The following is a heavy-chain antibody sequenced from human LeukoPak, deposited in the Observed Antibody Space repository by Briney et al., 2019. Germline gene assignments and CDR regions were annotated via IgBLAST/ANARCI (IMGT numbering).Heavy chain of an antibody. V-gene: IGHV3-21*01. CDR1: GFTFSSYG. D-gene: IGHD2-2*01. CDR3: AREGYCSRTSCYYYYYMDV. CDR2: ISSSSSYI. J-gene: IGHJ6*03. Sequence: GGSLRLSCAASGFTFSSYGMNWVRQAPGKGLEWVSAISSSSSYIYYADSVKGRFTISRDNAKNSLYLQMNSLRAEDTAVYYCAREGYCSRTSCYYYYYMDVWGKGTTVTVSS.